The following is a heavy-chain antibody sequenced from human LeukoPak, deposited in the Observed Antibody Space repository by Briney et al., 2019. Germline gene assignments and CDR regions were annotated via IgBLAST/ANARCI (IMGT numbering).Heavy chain of an antibody. CDR1: GGSISSSNW. Sequence: SETLSLTCAVSGGSISSSNWWSWVRQPPGKGLEWIGEIYHSGSTNHNPSLKSRVTISVDKSKNQFSLRLSSVTAADTAVYYCARGTAHAEYFQHWGQGTLVTVSS. D-gene: IGHD1-1*01. CDR2: IYHSGST. J-gene: IGHJ1*01. CDR3: ARGTAHAEYFQH. V-gene: IGHV4-4*02.